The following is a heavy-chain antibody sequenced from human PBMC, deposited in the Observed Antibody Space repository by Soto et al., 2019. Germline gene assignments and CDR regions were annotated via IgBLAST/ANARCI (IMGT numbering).Heavy chain of an antibody. Sequence: QVQLVQSGAEVKKPGSSVKVSCKASGGTFSSNAISWVRQAPGQGLEWMGGIIPIFGTTNYAQNFQGRVTITADESTSTAYMELSSLRSEDTAVYYCASDELELRGDMAYWGQGTLVTVSS. V-gene: IGHV1-69*01. CDR2: IIPIFGTT. J-gene: IGHJ4*02. CDR1: GGTFSSNA. CDR3: ASDELELRGDMAY. D-gene: IGHD1-7*01.